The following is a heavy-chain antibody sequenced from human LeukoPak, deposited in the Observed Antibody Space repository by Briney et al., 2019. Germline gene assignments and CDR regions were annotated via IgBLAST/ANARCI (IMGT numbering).Heavy chain of an antibody. J-gene: IGHJ4*01. D-gene: IGHD3-10*01. CDR1: RFTFSTYA. CDR2: ISASGRST. CDR3: ARAPDYSVSGRDPHY. V-gene: IGHV3-23*01. Sequence: GGSLRLSCAASRFTFSTYAMSWVRQAPGKGLEWVSAISASGRSTFYADSVKGRFTISRDNSKNTLYLQMNSLSAEDTGVYYCARAPDYSVSGRDPHYWGRGTLVIVSS.